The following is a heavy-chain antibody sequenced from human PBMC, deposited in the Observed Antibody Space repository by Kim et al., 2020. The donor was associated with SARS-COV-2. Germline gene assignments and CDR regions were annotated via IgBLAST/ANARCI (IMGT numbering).Heavy chain of an antibody. D-gene: IGHD3-10*01. V-gene: IGHV4-59*01. Sequence: TKYSPALRSRVTISVDTSKNQFSLKVSSVTAADTAVYYCAGCLSAWPIDYWGQGTLVTVSS. J-gene: IGHJ4*02. CDR3: AGCLSAWPIDY. CDR2: T.